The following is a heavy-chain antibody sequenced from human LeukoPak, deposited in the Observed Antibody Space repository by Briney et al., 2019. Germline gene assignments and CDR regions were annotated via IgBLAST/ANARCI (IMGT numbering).Heavy chain of an antibody. CDR3: ARGVSSEWLFLPREYFQH. D-gene: IGHD3-3*01. CDR2: INSDGSST. J-gene: IGHJ1*01. Sequence: GGSLRLSCAASGFTFSSYWMHWVCQAPGKGLVWVSRINSDGSSTSYSDSAKGRFTISRDNAKNSLYLQMNSLRAEDTAVYYCARGVSSEWLFLPREYFQHWGQGTLVTVSS. V-gene: IGHV3-74*01. CDR1: GFTFSSYW.